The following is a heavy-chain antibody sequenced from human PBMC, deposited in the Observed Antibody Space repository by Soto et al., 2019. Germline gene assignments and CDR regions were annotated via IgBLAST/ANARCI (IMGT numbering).Heavy chain of an antibody. J-gene: IGHJ4*02. V-gene: IGHV3-30*18. CDR2: ISYDGINK. CDR1: GFTFSSYA. Sequence: GGSLRLSCAASGFTFSSYAMHWVRQAPGKGLEWVAIISYDGINKYYANSVKGRFTISRDNSKNTLYLQMNSLRAEDTAVYYCTKSMYSWHDGFFVYWGQGTLVTVFS. D-gene: IGHD1-1*01. CDR3: TKSMYSWHDGFFVY.